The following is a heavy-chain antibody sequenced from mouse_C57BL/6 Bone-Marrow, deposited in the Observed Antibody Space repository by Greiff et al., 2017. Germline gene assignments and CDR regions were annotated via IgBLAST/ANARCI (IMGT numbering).Heavy chain of an antibody. V-gene: IGHV1-20*01. CDR1: GYSFTGYF. CDR2: INPYNGDT. J-gene: IGHJ1*03. Sequence: VQLQQSGPELVKPGDSVKISCKASGYSFTGYFMNWVMQSHGKSLEWIGRINPYNGDTFYNQKFKGKATLTVDKSSSTAHMELRSLTSEDSAVYYWARKYYGSSWYFDVWGTGTTVTVSS. CDR3: ARKYYGSSWYFDV. D-gene: IGHD1-1*01.